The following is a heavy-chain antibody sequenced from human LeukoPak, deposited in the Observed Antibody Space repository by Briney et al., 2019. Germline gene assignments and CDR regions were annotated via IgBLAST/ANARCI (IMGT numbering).Heavy chain of an antibody. Sequence: PGGSLRLSCAVSGLTFRSYWMSWVRQAPGKGLEWVANINQDGSEKYFVDSVKGRFTISRDNAKNSLHLQMNTLRAEDTAVYYCARLRISGLYWGQGTLVTVSS. CDR3: ARLRISGLY. D-gene: IGHD3-22*01. CDR1: GLTFRSYW. V-gene: IGHV3-7*01. J-gene: IGHJ4*02. CDR2: INQDGSEK.